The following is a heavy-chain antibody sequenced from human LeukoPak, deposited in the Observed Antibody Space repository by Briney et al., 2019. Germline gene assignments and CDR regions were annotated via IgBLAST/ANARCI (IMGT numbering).Heavy chain of an antibody. D-gene: IGHD1-26*01. V-gene: IGHV3-21*01. CDR3: AREALVGATREAAFDI. Sequence: GGSLRLSCAASGFAFSSYSMNWVRQAPGKGLEWVSSISSSSSYIYYADSVKGRFTISRDNAKNSLYLQMNSLRAEDTAVYYCAREALVGATREAAFDIWGQGTMVTVSS. CDR1: GFAFSSYS. CDR2: ISSSSSYI. J-gene: IGHJ3*02.